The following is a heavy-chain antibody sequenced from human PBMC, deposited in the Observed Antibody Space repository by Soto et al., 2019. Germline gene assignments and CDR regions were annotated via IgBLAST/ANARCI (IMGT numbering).Heavy chain of an antibody. D-gene: IGHD3-22*01. CDR1: GFTFSNYI. V-gene: IGHV3-48*02. CDR3: ARESYYYDSSGFDI. CDR2: ISRSSRTI. Sequence: GGSLRLSCAASGFTFSNYIMNWVRQAPGKGLEWVSYISRSSRTIYYADSVKGRFTISRDNAKNSLYLQMNSLRDEDTSVYYCARESYYYDSSGFDIWGQGTMVTV. J-gene: IGHJ3*02.